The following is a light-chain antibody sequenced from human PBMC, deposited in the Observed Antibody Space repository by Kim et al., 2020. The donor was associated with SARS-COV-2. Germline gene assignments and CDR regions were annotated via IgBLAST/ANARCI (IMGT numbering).Light chain of an antibody. V-gene: IGLV1-44*01. CDR1: NSHIGSNP. J-gene: IGLJ3*02. CDR3: AVWDDSLNGRV. Sequence: QSVLVQPPSASGTPGQRVTISCSGINSHIGSNPISWYQQAPGAAPKLLIYSNDQRPSGVPARFSGSKSGASASLAISGLQSEDEAGYYCAVWDDSLNGRVFGGGTQLTVL. CDR2: SND.